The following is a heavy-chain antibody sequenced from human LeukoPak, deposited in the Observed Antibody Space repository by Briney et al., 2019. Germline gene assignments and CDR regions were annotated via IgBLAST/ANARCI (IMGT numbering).Heavy chain of an antibody. CDR2: INPNSGGT. CDR1: GYTYTGYY. Sequence: GASVKVSCKASGYTYTGYYMHWVRQAPGQGLEWMGRINPNSGGTNYAQKLQGRVTMTRDTSISTAYMELSRLRSDDTAVYYCAREEYSGWKSYYHYYGMDVWGQGTTVTVSS. CDR3: AREEYSGWKSYYHYYGMDV. J-gene: IGHJ6*02. V-gene: IGHV1-2*06. D-gene: IGHD6-19*01.